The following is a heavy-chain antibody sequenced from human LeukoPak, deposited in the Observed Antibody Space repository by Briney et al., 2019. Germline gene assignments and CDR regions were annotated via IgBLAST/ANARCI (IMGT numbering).Heavy chain of an antibody. Sequence: GRSLRLSCAASGFTFSNYWMHWVRQAPGKGLVWVSRINSDGSSTTSADSVKGRFTISRDNAKNTLYLQMNSLRAEDTAVYYCAKGGATVTDYWGQGTLVTVSS. CDR3: AKGGATVTDY. D-gene: IGHD4-17*01. V-gene: IGHV3-74*01. CDR1: GFTFSNYW. J-gene: IGHJ4*02. CDR2: INSDGSST.